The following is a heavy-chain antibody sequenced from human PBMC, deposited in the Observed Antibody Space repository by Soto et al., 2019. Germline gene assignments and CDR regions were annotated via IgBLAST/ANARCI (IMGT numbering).Heavy chain of an antibody. V-gene: IGHV4-59*01. CDR1: GGSISSYY. CDR2: IYYSGST. D-gene: IGHD3-22*01. Sequence: PSETLSLTCTVSGGSISSYYWSWTRQPPGKGLEWIGYIYYSGSTNYNPSLKSRVTISVDTSKNQFSLKLSSVTAADTAVYYCARAGRYYYDSSGSTGYYFDYWGQGTLVTVSS. CDR3: ARAGRYYYDSSGSTGYYFDY. J-gene: IGHJ4*02.